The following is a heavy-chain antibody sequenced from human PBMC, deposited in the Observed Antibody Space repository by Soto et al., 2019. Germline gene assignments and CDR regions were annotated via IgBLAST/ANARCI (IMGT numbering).Heavy chain of an antibody. V-gene: IGHV4-34*01. J-gene: IGHJ4*02. CDR2: INHSGST. CDR1: GGSFSGYY. D-gene: IGHD2-2*01. Sequence: SETLSLTCAVYGGSFSGYYWSWIRQPPGKGLEWIGEINHSGSTNYNPSLKSRVTISVDTSKNQFSLKLSSVTAADTAVYYCGGIRYCSSTSCLYYFDYWGQGTLVTVSS. CDR3: GGIRYCSSTSCLYYFDY.